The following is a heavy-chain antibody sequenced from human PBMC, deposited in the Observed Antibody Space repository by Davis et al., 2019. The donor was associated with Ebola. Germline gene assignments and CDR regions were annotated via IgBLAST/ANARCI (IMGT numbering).Heavy chain of an antibody. Sequence: PSETLSLTCAVYGGAFSGYYWSWIRQPPGKGLEWIGEINNSGSTNNNPSLKSRVTISVDTSKNQLSLNLSSVTAADTAVYYCARLPAAILLFDYWGQGSLVTVSS. CDR3: ARLPAAILLFDY. CDR2: INNSGST. D-gene: IGHD2-2*02. J-gene: IGHJ4*02. V-gene: IGHV4-34*01. CDR1: GGAFSGYY.